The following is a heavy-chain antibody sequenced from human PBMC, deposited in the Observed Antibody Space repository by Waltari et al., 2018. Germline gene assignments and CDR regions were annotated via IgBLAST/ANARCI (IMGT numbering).Heavy chain of an antibody. Sequence: QVQLQQWGAGLLKPAETLSLTCAVHGWSFRGYYWSRIRQPPGTGLEWIGEINPSGSTNYDPSLKSRVTISVDTSKNQFSLKLSSVTAADTAVYYCARAVQLRYYCYYGMDVWGQGTTVTVSS. V-gene: IGHV4-34*01. J-gene: IGHJ6*02. CDR3: ARAVQLRYYCYYGMDV. CDR2: INPSGST. D-gene: IGHD2-2*01. CDR1: GWSFRGYY.